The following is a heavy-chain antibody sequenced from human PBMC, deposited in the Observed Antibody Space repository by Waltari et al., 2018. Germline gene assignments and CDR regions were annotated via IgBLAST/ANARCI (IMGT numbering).Heavy chain of an antibody. V-gene: IGHV3-74*03. CDR3: GRWGYYYDSSGYFDY. J-gene: IGHJ4*02. Sequence: EEQLLASGGGLVQPGDSRRLSCAAYGFRFSNHGMNGVRKAPGKGLVWVARIINDEGSFTYADSVKGRFTISRDNSKNTLFLQMNSLRAEDTAVYYCGRWGYYYDSSGYFDYWGQGTLVTVSS. CDR1: GFRFSNHG. CDR2: IINDEGSF. D-gene: IGHD3-22*01.